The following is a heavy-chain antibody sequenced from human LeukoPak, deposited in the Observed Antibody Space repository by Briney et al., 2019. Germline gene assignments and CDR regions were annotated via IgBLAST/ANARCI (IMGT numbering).Heavy chain of an antibody. D-gene: IGHD6-6*01. J-gene: IGHJ6*03. V-gene: IGHV3-11*01. CDR1: GFTFSDYY. CDR2: ISSSGSTI. Sequence: GGSLRLSCAASGFTFSDYYMSWIRQAPGKGLEWVSYISSSGSTIYYADSVKGRFTISRDNAKNSLYLQMNSLRAEDTAVYYCARDVAGGEYSSSMYHYYYYYYMDVWGKGTTVTVSS. CDR3: ARDVAGGEYSSSMYHYYYYYYMDV.